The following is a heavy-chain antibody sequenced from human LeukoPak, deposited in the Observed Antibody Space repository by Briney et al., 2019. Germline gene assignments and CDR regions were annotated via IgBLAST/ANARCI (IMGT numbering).Heavy chain of an antibody. J-gene: IGHJ3*02. V-gene: IGHV6-1*01. CDR2: AYFRSQWSD. CDR3: AREVASSYAFDI. Sequence: SQTLSLTCAISGDSVSSNSAAWNWIRQSPSRCLEWLGRAYFRSQWSDDYGVSVKSRITINPDTSKNQFSLQLTSVAPDDTALYYCAREVASSYAFDIWGQGTMVPVSS. CDR1: GDSVSSNSAA.